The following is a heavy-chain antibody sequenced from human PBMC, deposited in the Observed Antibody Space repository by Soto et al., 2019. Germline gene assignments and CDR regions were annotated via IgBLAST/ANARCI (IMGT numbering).Heavy chain of an antibody. CDR2: ISYDGNNK. D-gene: IGHD2-15*01. V-gene: IGHV3-30-3*01. CDR1: GFTFSSYA. CDR3: ARAGCDGGSCYTLVALRYGMYV. Sequence: QVQLVESGGGVVQPGRSLRLSCAASGFTFSSYAMYWVRQAPGKGLEWVAVISYDGNNKYYADSVKGRFTISRDNSKNARFLQMNSMRAEDTDVYYCARAGCDGGSCYTLVALRYGMYVWGQGTTGTVSS. J-gene: IGHJ6*02.